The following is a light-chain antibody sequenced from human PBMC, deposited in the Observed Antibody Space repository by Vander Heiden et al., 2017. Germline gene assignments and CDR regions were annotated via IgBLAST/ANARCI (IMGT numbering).Light chain of an antibody. J-gene: IGKJ2*01. Sequence: DIQMTQSPSSLSASVGDRVTITCRASQSISSYLNWYQQKPGKAPKLLIYAASSLQSGVPSRFSGSGSGTDFTLTIGSLQPEDFATYYCQQSDSTPMYTFGQGTKLEIK. CDR2: AAS. V-gene: IGKV1-39*01. CDR3: QQSDSTPMYT. CDR1: QSISSY.